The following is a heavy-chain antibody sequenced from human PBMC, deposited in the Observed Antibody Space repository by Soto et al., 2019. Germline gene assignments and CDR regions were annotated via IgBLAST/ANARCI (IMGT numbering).Heavy chain of an antibody. CDR2: SYSGGST. CDR1: GFTVSSNY. D-gene: IGHD3-22*01. V-gene: IGHV3-53*01. CDR3: ARDIRRYDSSANYGMDV. Sequence: EVQLVXXXGGLIQPGGSLRLSCAASGFTVSSNYMSWVRQAPGKGLEXVAVSYSGGSTYHATSVEGRFTISRDNSKNTLYHQINSLRPEHTAVYYCARDIRRYDSSANYGMDVWRQGTTVTVSS. J-gene: IGHJ6*02.